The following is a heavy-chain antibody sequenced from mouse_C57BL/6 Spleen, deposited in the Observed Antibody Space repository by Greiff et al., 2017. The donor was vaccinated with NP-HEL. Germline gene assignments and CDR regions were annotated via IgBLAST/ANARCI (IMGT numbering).Heavy chain of an antibody. D-gene: IGHD1-1*01. Sequence: QVQLQQPGAELVRPGSSVKLSCKASGYTFTSYWMDWVKQRPGQGLEWIGNIYPSDSETHYNQKFKDKATLTVDKSSSTAYMQLSSLTSEDSAVYYCASWYYGSSYWFAYWGQGTLVTVSA. V-gene: IGHV1-61*01. CDR1: GYTFTSYW. J-gene: IGHJ3*01. CDR2: IYPSDSET. CDR3: ASWYYGSSYWFAY.